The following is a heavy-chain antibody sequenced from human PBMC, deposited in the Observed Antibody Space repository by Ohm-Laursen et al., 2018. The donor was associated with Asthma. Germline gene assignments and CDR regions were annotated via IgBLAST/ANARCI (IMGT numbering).Heavy chain of an antibody. V-gene: IGHV3-23*01. J-gene: IGHJ5*02. CDR1: GFTFSSYA. D-gene: IGHD3-3*01. Sequence: GQTLSLTCAASGFTFSSYAMSWVRQAPGKGLEWVSGISSSGGSTYYADNVKGRFTISRDNSKNTLYLQMNSLRAEDTAVYYCARAGVTFWRNVNWFDPWGQGTLVTVSS. CDR3: ARAGVTFWRNVNWFDP. CDR2: ISSSGGST.